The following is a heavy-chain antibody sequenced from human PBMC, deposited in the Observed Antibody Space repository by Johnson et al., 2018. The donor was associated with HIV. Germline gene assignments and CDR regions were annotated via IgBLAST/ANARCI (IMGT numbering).Heavy chain of an antibody. J-gene: IGHJ3*02. CDR2: IGTAVDT. CDR3: ARDQSEVDAFDI. Sequence: VQLVESGGGLVQPGGSLRLSCAASGFIFSNYDMHWVRQPTGKGLEWVSGIGTAVDTYFAVSVKGRFTISRGNAKNSLHLQMNSLRAGDTAVYYCARDQSEVDAFDIWGQGTMVTVSS. CDR1: GFIFSNYD. V-gene: IGHV3-13*01.